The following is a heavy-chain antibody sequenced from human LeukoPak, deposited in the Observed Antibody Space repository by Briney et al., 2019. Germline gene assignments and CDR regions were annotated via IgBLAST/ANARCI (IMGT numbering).Heavy chain of an antibody. J-gene: IGHJ1*01. CDR3: AKEDDSSGYYGVVFQH. CDR2: IYSGGST. Sequence: GGSLRLSCAASGFTVSSNYMSWVRQAPGKGLEWVSVIYSGGSTYYADSVKGRFTISRDNSKNTLYLQMNSLRAEDTAVYYCAKEDDSSGYYGVVFQHWGQGTLVTVSS. V-gene: IGHV3-53*01. D-gene: IGHD3-22*01. CDR1: GFTVSSNY.